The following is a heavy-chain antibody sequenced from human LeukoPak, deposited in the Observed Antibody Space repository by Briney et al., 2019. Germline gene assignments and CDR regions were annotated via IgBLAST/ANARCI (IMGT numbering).Heavy chain of an antibody. CDR1: GFTFTSYG. V-gene: IGHV3-30*03. CDR3: ARDLSPVVRASPMGY. CDR2: ITYDGYYK. D-gene: IGHD3-10*01. J-gene: IGHJ4*02. Sequence: GTSLTLFCAASGFTFTSYGMHWVRQAPGKGLEWVALITYDGYYKYYSDSVQGRFTISSDTSKNTLYLQMNSLRAEDTAVYYCARDLSPVVRASPMGYWGQGTLVTVSS.